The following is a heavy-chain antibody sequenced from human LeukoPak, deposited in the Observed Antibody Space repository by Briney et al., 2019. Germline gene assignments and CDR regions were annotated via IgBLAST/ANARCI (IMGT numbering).Heavy chain of an antibody. CDR3: ARGHIVVVPAAIGY. D-gene: IGHD2-2*02. CDR2: INPNSGGT. V-gene: IGHV1-2*02. Sequence: ASVKVSCKASGYTFTGYYMHWVGQAPGQRLEWMGWINPNSGGTNYAQKFQGRVTMTRDTSISTAYMELSRLRSDDTAVYYCARGHIVVVPAAIGYWGQGTLVTVSS. CDR1: GYTFTGYY. J-gene: IGHJ4*02.